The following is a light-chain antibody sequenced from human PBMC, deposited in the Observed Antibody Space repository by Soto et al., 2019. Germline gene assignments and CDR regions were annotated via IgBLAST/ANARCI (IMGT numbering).Light chain of an antibody. J-gene: IGLJ1*01. Sequence: QSALTQPASVSGSPGQSITISCTGTSSDVGAYNYVAWYQQYPGKAPKLMIYEVSNRPSGVSNRFSGSKSGNTAFLTISGLQAEDEADYYCSSYTSTGTRVFXTGTKLTVL. CDR2: EVS. CDR1: SSDVGAYNY. V-gene: IGLV2-14*01. CDR3: SSYTSTGTRV.